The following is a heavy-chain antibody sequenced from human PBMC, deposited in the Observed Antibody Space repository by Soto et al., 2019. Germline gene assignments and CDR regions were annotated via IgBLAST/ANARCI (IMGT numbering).Heavy chain of an antibody. J-gene: IGHJ4*02. CDR2: IYYSGST. V-gene: IGHV4-31*03. CDR3: ARFAAKDYGDYLFDY. CDR1: GGSISSGGYY. D-gene: IGHD4-17*01. Sequence: SETLSLTCTVSGGSISSGGYYWSWIRQHPGKGLEWIGYIYYSGSTYYNPSLKSRVTISVDTSKNQFSLKLSSVTAADTAVYYCARFAAKDYGDYLFDYWGQGTLVTVSS.